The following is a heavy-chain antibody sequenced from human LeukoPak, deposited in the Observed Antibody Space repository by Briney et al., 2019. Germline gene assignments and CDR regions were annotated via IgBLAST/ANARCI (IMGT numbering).Heavy chain of an antibody. D-gene: IGHD3-10*01. CDR1: GYTFTGYY. J-gene: IGHJ6*03. Sequence: GASVKVSCKASGYTFTGYYMHWVRQAPGQGLEWMGWINPNSGGTNYAQKFQGRVTMTRDTSISTAYMELSRLRSDDTAVYYCAREQGGSGSYYYYYYYMDVWGKGTTVTISS. CDR2: INPNSGGT. V-gene: IGHV1-2*02. CDR3: AREQGGSGSYYYYYYYMDV.